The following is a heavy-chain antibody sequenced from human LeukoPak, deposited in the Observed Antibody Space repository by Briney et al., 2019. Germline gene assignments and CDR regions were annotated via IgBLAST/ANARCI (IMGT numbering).Heavy chain of an antibody. V-gene: IGHV3-33*01. CDR3: AREYSSGWYLSKFDY. Sequence: GGSLRLSCAASGFTFSSYGMHWVRQAPGKGLEWVAVIWYDGSNKYYADSVKGRFTISRDNSKNTLYLQMNSLRAEDTAVYYCAREYSSGWYLSKFDYWGQGTLVTVSS. CDR1: GFTFSSYG. CDR2: IWYDGSNK. J-gene: IGHJ4*02. D-gene: IGHD6-19*01.